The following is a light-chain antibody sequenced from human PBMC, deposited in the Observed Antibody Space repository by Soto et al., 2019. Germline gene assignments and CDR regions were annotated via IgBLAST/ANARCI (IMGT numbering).Light chain of an antibody. CDR2: GAS. Sequence: EVEWTQSAGTLSLTKEERATLSCSASHSFSISYLAWYQPKPGQAPRLRVYGASTRATGIPARFSGSGSGTEFTLTISSLQSEDFAVYYCQQYNNWQWRFGQGSK. J-gene: IGKJ1*01. V-gene: IGKV3-15*01. CDR3: QQYNNWQWR. CDR1: HSFSISY.